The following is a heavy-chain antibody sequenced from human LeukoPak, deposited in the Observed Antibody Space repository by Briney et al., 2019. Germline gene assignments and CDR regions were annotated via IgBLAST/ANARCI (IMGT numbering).Heavy chain of an antibody. CDR3: ARRESSGWYYFDY. Sequence: ASVKVSCKASGGTFSSYAISWVRQAPGQGLEWMGGIIPIFDTANYAQKFQGRVTITADESTSTAYMELSSLRSEDTAVYYCARRESSGWYYFDYWGQGTLVTVSS. CDR2: IIPIFDTA. V-gene: IGHV1-69*13. J-gene: IGHJ4*02. CDR1: GGTFSSYA. D-gene: IGHD6-19*01.